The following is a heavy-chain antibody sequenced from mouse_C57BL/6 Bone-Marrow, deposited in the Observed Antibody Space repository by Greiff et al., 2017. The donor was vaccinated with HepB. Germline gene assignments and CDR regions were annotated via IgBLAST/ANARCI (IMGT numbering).Heavy chain of an antibody. CDR3: ARERVYYGSSLSY. Sequence: EVQGVESGGGLVKPGGSLKLSCAASGFTFSDYGMHWVRQAPEKGLEWVAYISSGSSTIYYADTVKGRFTISRDNAKNTLFLQMTSLRSEDTAMYYCARERVYYGSSLSYWGQGTLVTVSA. CDR1: GFTFSDYG. CDR2: ISSGSSTI. V-gene: IGHV5-17*01. J-gene: IGHJ3*01. D-gene: IGHD1-1*01.